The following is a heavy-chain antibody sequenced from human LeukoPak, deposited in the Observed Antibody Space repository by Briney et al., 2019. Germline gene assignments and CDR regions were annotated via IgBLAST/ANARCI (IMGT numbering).Heavy chain of an antibody. D-gene: IGHD3-22*01. V-gene: IGHV5-51*01. Sequence: GESLKISCMGSGYSFTSYWIGWVRQMPGKGLEWMGIIYPGDSDTRYSPSFQGQVTISADKSISTAYLQWSSLKASDTAMYYCARQGLKYYYDSSGYYPDWGQGTRVTVSS. CDR1: GYSFTSYW. CDR3: ARQGLKYYYDSSGYYPD. J-gene: IGHJ4*02. CDR2: IYPGDSDT.